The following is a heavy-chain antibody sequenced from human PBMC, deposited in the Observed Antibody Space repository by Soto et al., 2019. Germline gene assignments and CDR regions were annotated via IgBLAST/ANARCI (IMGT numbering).Heavy chain of an antibody. Sequence: QVHLVQSGAEVKKPGSSVKVSCKYSGGTFRTESINWVRQAPGQGLEWMGGILPFFGTADYAPRFQGRVIITADGATTTAYMELSSLTSQDTAVNFCARGHEYGGNSDDFDVWGQGTMVTVSS. J-gene: IGHJ3*01. CDR2: ILPFFGTA. CDR1: GGTFRTES. D-gene: IGHD4-17*01. V-gene: IGHV1-69*13. CDR3: ARGHEYGGNSDDFDV.